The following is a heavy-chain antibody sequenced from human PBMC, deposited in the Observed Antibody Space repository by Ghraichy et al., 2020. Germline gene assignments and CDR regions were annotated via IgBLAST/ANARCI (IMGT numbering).Heavy chain of an antibody. CDR3: ARHGYRTYCGTGCFSDYFDY. CDR1: GGFIIGHY. V-gene: IGHV4-59*08. Sequence: SQTLSLTCTVSGGFIIGHYWSWIRQSPGKRLEWIGYIYDNGNTNYNPSLKSRVSMSVDSSRNQISLRLNSMTAADTAVFYCARHGYRTYCGTGCFSDYFDYWGQGALVTVSS. J-gene: IGHJ4*02. CDR2: IYDNGNT. D-gene: IGHD2-21*02.